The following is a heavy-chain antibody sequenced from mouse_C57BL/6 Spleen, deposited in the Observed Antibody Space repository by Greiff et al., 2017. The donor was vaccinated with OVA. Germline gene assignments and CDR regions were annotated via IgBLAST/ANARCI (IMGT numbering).Heavy chain of an antibody. Sequence: QVQLQQPGAELVKPGASVKVSCKASGYTFTSYWMHWVKQRPGQGLEWIGRIHPSDSDTNYNQKFKGKATVTVDKSSSTAYMQLSSLTSEDSAVYYCAISYDYDVVYYFDYWGQGTTLTVSS. CDR1: GYTFTSYW. D-gene: IGHD2-4*01. V-gene: IGHV1-74*01. CDR2: IHPSDSDT. J-gene: IGHJ2*01. CDR3: AISYDYDVVYYFDY.